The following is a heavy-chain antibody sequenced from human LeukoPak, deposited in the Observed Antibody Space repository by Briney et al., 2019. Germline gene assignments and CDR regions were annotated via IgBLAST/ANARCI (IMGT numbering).Heavy chain of an antibody. V-gene: IGHV3-30*18. CDR1: GFTFSSYG. D-gene: IGHD3-10*01. Sequence: GGSLRLSCAASGFTFSSYGMHWVRQAPGKGPEWVAVISYDGSNKDYPDSVKGRFTISRDNSKNTLYLQMNSLRVEDTAVHYCAKDSGRLAALVRGVIPRNYWGQGTLVTVSS. CDR2: ISYDGSNK. CDR3: AKDSGRLAALVRGVIPRNY. J-gene: IGHJ4*02.